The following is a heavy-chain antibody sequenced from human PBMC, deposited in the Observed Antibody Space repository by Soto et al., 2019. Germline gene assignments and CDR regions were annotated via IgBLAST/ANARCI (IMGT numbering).Heavy chain of an antibody. V-gene: IGHV1-24*01. D-gene: IGHD5-12*01. J-gene: IGHJ4*02. CDR2: SDPADGET. Sequence: QVQLVQSGAEVKKPGASVKVSCKVSGYHLNDLSIHWVRQAPGKGLEWMGGSDPADGETIYEQKFQGRVTMNEATSTDAAYMELSTRRSEDTAVYYCATVIVSTIPLYYWGEGTLVTVSP. CDR3: ATVIVSTIPLYY. CDR1: GYHLNDLS.